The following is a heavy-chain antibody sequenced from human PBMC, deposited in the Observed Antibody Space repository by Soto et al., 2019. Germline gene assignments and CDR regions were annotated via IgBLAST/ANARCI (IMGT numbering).Heavy chain of an antibody. J-gene: IGHJ5*02. V-gene: IGHV4-39*01. D-gene: IGHD5-12*01. Sequence: SETLSLTCTVSGGSISSSSYYWGWIRQPPGKGLEWIGSIYYSGSTYYNPSLKSRVTISVDTSKNQFSLKLSSVTAADTAVYYCARPSGYSGHWFDPWGQGTLVTVSS. CDR3: ARPSGYSGHWFDP. CDR2: IYYSGST. CDR1: GGSISSSSYY.